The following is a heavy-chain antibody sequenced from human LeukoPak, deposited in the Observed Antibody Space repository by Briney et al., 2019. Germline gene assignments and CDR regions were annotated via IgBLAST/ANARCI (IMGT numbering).Heavy chain of an antibody. V-gene: IGHV3-30*04. CDR3: ARTIEMATISYFDY. Sequence: GRSLRLSCAASGFTFSTYAIHWVRQAPGKGLEWVALISSDGKNKHYADSVKGRFTISRDNSKNTLYLQMNSLRAGDTAVYYCARTIEMATISYFDYWGQGTLVTVSS. CDR1: GFTFSTYA. J-gene: IGHJ4*02. D-gene: IGHD5-24*01. CDR2: ISSDGKNK.